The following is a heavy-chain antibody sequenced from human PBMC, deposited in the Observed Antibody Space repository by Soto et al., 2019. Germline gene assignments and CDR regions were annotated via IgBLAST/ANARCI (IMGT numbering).Heavy chain of an antibody. Sequence: EVQLVESGGGLVQPGGSLRLSCAASGFTVSSNYMSWVRQAPGKGLEWVSVIYSGGRTYYADSVKGRFNISRDTSKNTLYLHMNSLRAEDTAVYYCARIVVVASYFYYWGQGTLVTVSS. D-gene: IGHD2-15*01. CDR3: ARIVVVASYFYY. V-gene: IGHV3-66*01. CDR2: IYSGGRT. J-gene: IGHJ4*02. CDR1: GFTVSSNY.